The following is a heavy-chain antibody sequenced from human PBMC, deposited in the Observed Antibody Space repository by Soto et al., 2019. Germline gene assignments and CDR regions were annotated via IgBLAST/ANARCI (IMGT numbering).Heavy chain of an antibody. CDR1: GGSISSYY. Sequence: SETLSLTCTVSGGSISSYYWSWIRQPPGKGLEWIGYIYYSGSTNYNPSLKSRVTISVDTSKNQFSLKLSSVTAADTAVYYCARRSPGTVSYYYYGMDGWGQGTRVTVSS. CDR2: IYYSGST. D-gene: IGHD4-4*01. V-gene: IGHV4-59*01. CDR3: ARRSPGTVSYYYYGMDG. J-gene: IGHJ6*02.